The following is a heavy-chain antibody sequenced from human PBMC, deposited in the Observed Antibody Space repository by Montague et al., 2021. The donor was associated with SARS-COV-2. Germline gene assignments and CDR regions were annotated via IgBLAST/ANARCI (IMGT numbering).Heavy chain of an antibody. J-gene: IGHJ6*03. CDR1: GGSISSGSYY. D-gene: IGHD3-3*01. CDR3: ARAPHYDFWSGYYLGEGYYYYYMGV. V-gene: IGHV4-61*02. Sequence: TLSLTCTVSGGSISSGSYYWSWIRQPAGKGLEWIGRIYTSGSTNYXRSVKSRVTISVDTSKNQFSLKLSSVTAADTAVYYCARAPHYDFWSGYYLGEGYYYYYMGVWGKGTTVTVSS. CDR2: IYTSGST.